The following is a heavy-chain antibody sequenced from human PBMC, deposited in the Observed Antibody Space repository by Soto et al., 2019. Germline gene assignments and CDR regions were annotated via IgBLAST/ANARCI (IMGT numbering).Heavy chain of an antibody. J-gene: IGHJ4*02. Sequence: GGSLRLSCAASGFTFSSYGMHWVRQAPGKGLEWVAVVLYDGRNKYYADSVKGRFTISRDNSKNTVYLQMNSLRAEDTAVYYCAKAGYYDSSGYYELAYWGQGTLVTVSS. D-gene: IGHD3-22*01. CDR2: VLYDGRNK. CDR3: AKAGYYDSSGYYELAY. V-gene: IGHV3-30*18. CDR1: GFTFSSYG.